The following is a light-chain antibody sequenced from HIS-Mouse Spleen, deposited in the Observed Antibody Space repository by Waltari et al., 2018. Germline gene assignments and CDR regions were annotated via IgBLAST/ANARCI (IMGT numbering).Light chain of an antibody. CDR3: AAWDDSLSGWV. J-gene: IGLJ3*02. Sequence: QSVLTQPPSASGTPGPRVTISCSGSSSTIGSNYVYGYQQLPATAPKLLIYRNNQRPSGVPDRFSGSKSGTSASLAISGLRSEDEADYYCAAWDDSLSGWVFGGGTKLTVL. CDR2: RNN. V-gene: IGLV1-47*01. CDR1: SSTIGSNY.